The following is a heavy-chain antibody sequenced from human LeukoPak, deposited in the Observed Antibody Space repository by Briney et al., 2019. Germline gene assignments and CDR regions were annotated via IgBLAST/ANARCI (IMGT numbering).Heavy chain of an antibody. D-gene: IGHD1-26*01. CDR3: AKDLGRYLNNFFDY. CDR1: GFAFNNKA. CDR2: ISGSGGGT. V-gene: IGHV3-23*01. J-gene: IGHJ4*01. Sequence: GGSLRLSCAASGFAFNNKAMSWVRQLQKKGRNWASPISGSGGGTYYADSVKGRFTISRDDSKNTLYLQLNSLRAEDTAIYYCAKDLGRYLNNFFDYWGHGALVTVSS.